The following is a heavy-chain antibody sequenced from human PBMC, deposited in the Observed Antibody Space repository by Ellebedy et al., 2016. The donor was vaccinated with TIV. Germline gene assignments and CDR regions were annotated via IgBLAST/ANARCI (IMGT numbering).Heavy chain of an antibody. CDR1: GFTFSSYA. CDR3: ARDGGSGWPLDY. CDR2: ISYDGSNK. J-gene: IGHJ4*02. D-gene: IGHD6-19*01. Sequence: GGSLRLSXAASGFTFSSYAMHWVRQAPGKGLEWVAVISYDGSNKYYADSVKGRFTISRDNSKNTLYLQMNSLRAEDTAVYYCARDGGSGWPLDYWGQGTLVTVSS. V-gene: IGHV3-30-3*01.